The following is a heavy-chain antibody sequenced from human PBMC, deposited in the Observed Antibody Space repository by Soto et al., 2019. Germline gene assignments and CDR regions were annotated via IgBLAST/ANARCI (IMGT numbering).Heavy chain of an antibody. V-gene: IGHV3-30*03. CDR1: GFTFSSYG. Sequence: QVQLVESGGGVVQPGRSLRLSCAASGFTFSSYGMHWVRQAPGKGLEWVAVIAYDGSNKYYADSVKGRFTISRDNSKNTLYLQMNSLRAEDTAVYYCATRQETCWSGPDYWGQGTLVTVSS. CDR3: ATRQETCWSGPDY. J-gene: IGHJ4*02. CDR2: IAYDGSNK. D-gene: IGHD3-3*01.